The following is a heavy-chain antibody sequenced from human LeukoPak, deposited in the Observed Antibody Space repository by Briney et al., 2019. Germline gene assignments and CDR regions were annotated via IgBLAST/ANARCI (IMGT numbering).Heavy chain of an antibody. D-gene: IGHD1-26*01. Sequence: ASVKVSCKASGYTFTNYGISWVRQAPGQGLEWMGWISAYNGNTSYAQKLQGRVTMTTDTSTSTAYMELRSLRSDDTAVYYCARERARSGSRYAFDIWGQGTMVTVSS. J-gene: IGHJ3*02. V-gene: IGHV1-18*01. CDR1: GYTFTNYG. CDR3: ARERARSGSRYAFDI. CDR2: ISAYNGNT.